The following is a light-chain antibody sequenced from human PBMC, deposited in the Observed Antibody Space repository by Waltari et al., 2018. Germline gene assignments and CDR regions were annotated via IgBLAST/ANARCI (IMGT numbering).Light chain of an antibody. CDR2: DAF. Sequence: DIQMTQCPSCLSASVGDRVTITCQESQDIISYLNCYQQKPGKDPNLLIYDAFNLEIGVPSRFSGSGSGTDFTFTISTLQPEDIATYYCQQYDKLTFGGGTKVEIK. CDR3: QQYDKLT. V-gene: IGKV1-33*01. J-gene: IGKJ4*01. CDR1: QDIISY.